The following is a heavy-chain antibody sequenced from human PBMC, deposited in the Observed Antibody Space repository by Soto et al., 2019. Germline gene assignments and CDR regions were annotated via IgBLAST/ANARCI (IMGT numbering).Heavy chain of an antibody. CDR1: GYTFTSYD. D-gene: IGHD3-22*01. J-gene: IGHJ4*02. CDR3: ARGHHYYDSSGYYYVYYFDY. Sequence: ASVKVSCKAPGYTFTSYDINWVRQATGQGLEWMGWMNPNSGNTGYAQKFQGRVTMTRNTSISTAYMELSSLRSEDTAVYYCARGHHYYDSSGYYYVYYFDYWGQGTLVTVSS. CDR2: MNPNSGNT. V-gene: IGHV1-8*01.